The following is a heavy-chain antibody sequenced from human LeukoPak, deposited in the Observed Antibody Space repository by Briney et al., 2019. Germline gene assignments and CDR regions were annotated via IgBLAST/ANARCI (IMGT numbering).Heavy chain of an antibody. CDR2: ISAYNGNT. CDR1: GYTLTSYG. D-gene: IGHD2-8*01. J-gene: IGHJ4*02. Sequence: ASVKVSCKASGYTLTSYGISWVRQAPGHGLEWMGWISAYNGNTNYAQRLQGRVAMTTDTSTSTASMELRSLRSDDTAVYYCARDLGVLMVYDRPYYFDYWGQGTLVTVSS. CDR3: ARDLGVLMVYDRPYYFDY. V-gene: IGHV1-18*01.